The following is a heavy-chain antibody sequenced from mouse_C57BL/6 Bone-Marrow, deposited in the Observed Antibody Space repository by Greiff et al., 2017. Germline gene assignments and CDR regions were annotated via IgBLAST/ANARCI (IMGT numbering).Heavy chain of an antibody. CDR3: ARVPNLELQPVWDCRYFDV. D-gene: IGHD2-10*02. V-gene: IGHV1-4*01. J-gene: IGHJ1*03. CDR1: GYTFTSYT. CDR2: INPSSGYT. Sequence: VQLQQSGAELARPGASVKMSCKASGYTFTSYTMHWVKQRPGQGLEWIGYINPSSGYTKYNQKFKNKATLTADKSSSTAYMQLSSLTSEDSAVYYCARVPNLELQPVWDCRYFDVWGTGTTVTVSS.